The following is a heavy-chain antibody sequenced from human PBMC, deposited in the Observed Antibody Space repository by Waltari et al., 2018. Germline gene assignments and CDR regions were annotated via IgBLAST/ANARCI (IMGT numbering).Heavy chain of an antibody. V-gene: IGHV3-7*01. CDR3: SRSLDF. CDR2: IKEDGTQK. CDR1: GFTFSHFW. J-gene: IGHJ6*02. Sequence: EVQLLESGGGLVQPGDSLRLSCTTSGFTFSHFWMDWVRQTPGKVLEWVANIKEDGTQKNHVDSVRSRFTISRDNAKNSLYLQMNNLRAEDTAVYYCSRSLDFWGQGTTVTVSS.